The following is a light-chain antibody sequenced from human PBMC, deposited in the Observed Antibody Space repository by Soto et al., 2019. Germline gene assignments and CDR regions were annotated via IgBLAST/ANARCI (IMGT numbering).Light chain of an antibody. V-gene: IGKV1-33*01. CDR3: QQYDNLSMYT. CDR2: DAS. J-gene: IGKJ2*01. Sequence: DIQMTQSPSSLSASVGDRVTITCQASQDISNYLNWYQQKPGKAPKLLIYDASNLETGVPSRFSGSGSGTDFTFTISSLQPEDIATYYCQQYDNLSMYTFGQGNQVDIK. CDR1: QDISNY.